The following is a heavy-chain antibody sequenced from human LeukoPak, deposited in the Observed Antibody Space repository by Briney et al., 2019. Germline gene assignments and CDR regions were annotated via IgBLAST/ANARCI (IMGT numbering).Heavy chain of an antibody. CDR3: ARGANLPLLSY. V-gene: IGHV4-39*07. Sequence: PSETLSLTCTVSGGSISSSSYYWGWIRQPPGKGLEWIGSIYYSGSTNYNPSLKSRVTISVDTSKNQFSLKLSSVTAADTAVYYCARGANLPLLSYWGQGTLVTVSS. CDR2: IYYSGST. J-gene: IGHJ4*02. D-gene: IGHD3-9*01. CDR1: GGSISSSSYY.